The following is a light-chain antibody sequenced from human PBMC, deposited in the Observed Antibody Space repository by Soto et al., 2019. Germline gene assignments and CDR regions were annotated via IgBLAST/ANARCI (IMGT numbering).Light chain of an antibody. Sequence: QSVLTQPPSASGSPGQAVTISCTGSSSDVGGYNYVSWYQQHPGKAPKLIIYQVTNRPSGVSDRFSASKSGDTASLTISGLQAEDEAIYYCSSYTGFSTDILFGGGTKLTVL. CDR3: SSYTGFSTDIL. CDR2: QVT. V-gene: IGLV2-8*01. CDR1: SSDVGGYNY. J-gene: IGLJ2*01.